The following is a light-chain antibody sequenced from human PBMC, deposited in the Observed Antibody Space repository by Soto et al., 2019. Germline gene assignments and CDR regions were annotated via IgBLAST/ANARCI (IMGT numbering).Light chain of an antibody. CDR1: QVVVTAY. J-gene: IGKJ3*01. V-gene: IGKV3-20*01. CDR3: LLFRGSPT. Sequence: EIVLTQSPGTLSLSPGERATLSCRASQVVVTAYLHWYQHKPGQAPRLLISGASTRASGIPDRFSGSGVGTDFTLTINRLEPEDCAVYYCLLFRGSPTFGPVSRVHIK. CDR2: GAS.